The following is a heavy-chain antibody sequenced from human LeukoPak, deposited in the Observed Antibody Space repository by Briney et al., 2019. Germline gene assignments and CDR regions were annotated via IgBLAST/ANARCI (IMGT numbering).Heavy chain of an antibody. CDR2: INPNTGGT. J-gene: IGHJ4*02. D-gene: IGHD7-27*01. V-gene: IGHV1-2*02. Sequence: ASVKVSCKASEYTFTDYYVHWVRQAPGQGLEWMGWINPNTGGTNYAQKFQGRATMTRDTSISTGYMDLSGLRSDDTAVYYCARAKANWGSGDYWGQGTLVTVSS. CDR3: ARAKANWGSGDY. CDR1: EYTFTDYY.